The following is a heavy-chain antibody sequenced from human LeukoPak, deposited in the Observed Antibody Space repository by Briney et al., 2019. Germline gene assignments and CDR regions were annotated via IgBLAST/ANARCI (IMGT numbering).Heavy chain of an antibody. D-gene: IGHD6-13*01. CDR2: IYYSGST. J-gene: IGHJ5*02. CDR1: GGSISSSSYY. V-gene: IGHV4-39*01. CDR3: ARPVSSSWYDWFDP. Sequence: SETLSLTCTVSGGSISSSSYYWGWIRQPPGKGLEWIGSIYYSGSTYYNPSLKSRVTISVDTSKNQFSLKLSSVTAADTAVYYCARPVSSSWYDWFDPWGLGTLVTVSS.